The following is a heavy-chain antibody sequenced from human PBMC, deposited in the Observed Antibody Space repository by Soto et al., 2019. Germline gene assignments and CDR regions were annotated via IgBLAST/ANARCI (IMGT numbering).Heavy chain of an antibody. V-gene: IGHV1-3*01. Sequence: ASVKVSCKASGYTFTSYAMHWVRQAPGQRLEWMGWINAGNGNTKYSQKFQGRVTITRDTSASTAYKELSSLRSEDTAVYYCARDRQQWLFDYWGQGTLVTVSS. D-gene: IGHD6-19*01. CDR3: ARDRQQWLFDY. CDR2: INAGNGNT. J-gene: IGHJ4*02. CDR1: GYTFTSYA.